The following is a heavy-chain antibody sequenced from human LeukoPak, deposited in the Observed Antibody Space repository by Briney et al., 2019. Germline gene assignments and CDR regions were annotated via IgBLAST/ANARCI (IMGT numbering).Heavy chain of an antibody. Sequence: PSETLSLTCAVSGGSISSSNWWSWVRQPPGKGLEWIGEIYHNGSTNYNPSLKSRVTISVDKSKNQFSLKLSSVTAADTAVYYCARDRRYYDSSGYYAEGPFDYWGQGTLVTVSS. J-gene: IGHJ4*02. D-gene: IGHD3-22*01. CDR1: GGSISSSNW. CDR3: ARDRRYYDSSGYYAEGPFDY. V-gene: IGHV4-4*02. CDR2: IYHNGST.